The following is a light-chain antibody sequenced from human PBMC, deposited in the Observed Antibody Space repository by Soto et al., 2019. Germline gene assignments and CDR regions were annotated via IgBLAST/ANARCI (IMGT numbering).Light chain of an antibody. CDR2: DAS. J-gene: IGKJ1*01. Sequence: DIQITQSPSSLSASVGDRVAITCRASQNISSYLNWYQQKLGKAPKLLIYDASSLEPGVPSRFSGGTSGTDFTFTISSLQPEDIATYYCQQYHSLPLTFGQGTKVDIK. CDR3: QQYHSLPLT. V-gene: IGKV1-33*01. CDR1: QNISSY.